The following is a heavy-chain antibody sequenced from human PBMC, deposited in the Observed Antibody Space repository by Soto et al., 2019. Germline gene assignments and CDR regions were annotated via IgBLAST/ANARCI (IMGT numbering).Heavy chain of an antibody. CDR3: ARDRSPYYYDSSGYPHY. V-gene: IGHV1-18*01. D-gene: IGHD3-22*01. CDR1: GDTFTNYG. CDR2: ISVYSGNT. Sequence: SVKVSCKASGDTFTNYGFSWVRQAPVQGLEWMGWISVYSGNTNYAQNVQGRVTMTTDTSTSTAYMELRSLRSDDTAVYYCARDRSPYYYDSSGYPHYWGQGTLVTVSS. J-gene: IGHJ4*02.